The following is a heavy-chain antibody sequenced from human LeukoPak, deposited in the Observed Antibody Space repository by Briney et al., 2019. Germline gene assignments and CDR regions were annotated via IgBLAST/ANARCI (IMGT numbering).Heavy chain of an antibody. CDR1: GGSISSSSYY. Sequence: PSETLSLTCTVSGGSISSSSYYWGWIRQLPGKGLEWIGSIYYSGSTYYNPSLKSRVTISVDTSKNQFSLKLSSVTAADTAVYYCARDLTYYYDSSGYYYYYYYMDVWGKGTTVTVSS. V-gene: IGHV4-39*07. CDR2: IYYSGST. CDR3: ARDLTYYYDSSGYYYYYYYMDV. D-gene: IGHD3-22*01. J-gene: IGHJ6*03.